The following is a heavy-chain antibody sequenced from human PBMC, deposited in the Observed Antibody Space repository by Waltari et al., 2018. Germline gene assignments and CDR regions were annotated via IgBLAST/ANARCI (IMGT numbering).Heavy chain of an antibody. CDR1: GFTFSSYS. D-gene: IGHD3-10*01. CDR3: ARDSGFGEFWDAFDI. CDR2: ISSSSSYI. J-gene: IGHJ3*02. Sequence: EVQLVESGGGLVKPGGSLRLSCAASGFTFSSYSMNWVRQAPGKGLEWVSSISSSSSYIYYADSVKSRFTISRDNAKNSLYLQMNSLRAEDTAVYYCARDSGFGEFWDAFDIWGQGTMVTVSS. V-gene: IGHV3-21*01.